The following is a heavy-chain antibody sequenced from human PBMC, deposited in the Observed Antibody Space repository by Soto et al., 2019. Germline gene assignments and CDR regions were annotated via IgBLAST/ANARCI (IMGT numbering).Heavy chain of an antibody. V-gene: IGHV4-59*01. CDR1: GGSISSYY. Sequence: QVQLQESGPGLVKPSETLSLTCTVSGGSISSYYWSWIRQPPGKGLEWIGYIYYSGSTNYNPSLKSQVTISVHTAKNQFSLKLSSVTAADTAVYYCARDLGSGWNYYYYGMDVWGQGTTVTVSS. CDR3: ARDLGSGWNYYYYGMDV. D-gene: IGHD6-19*01. CDR2: IYYSGST. J-gene: IGHJ6*02.